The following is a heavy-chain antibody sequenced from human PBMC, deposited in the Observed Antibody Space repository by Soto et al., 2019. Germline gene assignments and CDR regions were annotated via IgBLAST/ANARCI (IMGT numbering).Heavy chain of an antibody. CDR1: GGSISSECCH. J-gene: IGHJ6*02. Sequence: ILSLTCIVSGGSISSECCHWTWIRQSPGKGLEWIGYIHYTGSIMYNPSFKSRLTMAVDTSKNQFSLQLTSVTAADTAVYFCAREDDGGDRDYYGLDVWGQGTTVTVSS. CDR2: IHYTGSI. CDR3: AREDDGGDRDYYGLDV. V-gene: IGHV4-30-4*08. D-gene: IGHD2-21*02.